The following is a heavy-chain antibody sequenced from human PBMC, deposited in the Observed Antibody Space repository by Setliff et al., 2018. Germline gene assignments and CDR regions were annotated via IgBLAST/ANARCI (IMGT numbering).Heavy chain of an antibody. Sequence: SETLSLTCIVSGGSINSYYWNWIRQPPGKGLEWIGYIYYSGNSNYDTNYNPSLKSRVTILSDTSKNQFSLILSSVTAADTAVYYCASGGYYGSGSYGGFDYWGQGTLVTVSS. CDR1: GGSINSYY. J-gene: IGHJ4*02. V-gene: IGHV4-59*01. CDR2: IYYSGNSNYDT. D-gene: IGHD3-10*01. CDR3: ASGGYYGSGSYGGFDY.